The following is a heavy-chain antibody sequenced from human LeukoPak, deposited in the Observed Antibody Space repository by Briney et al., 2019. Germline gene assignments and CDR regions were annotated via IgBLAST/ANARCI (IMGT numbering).Heavy chain of an antibody. Sequence: SETLSLTCSVFGDSISTTGYFWVWIRQSPGGGLEWIGSIFKNGNTFYNMSLKSRVTISVDTSKNEFYLNLASVTAAGTAVYFCAGTGIRNWFDPWGQGILVTVSS. V-gene: IGHV4-39*01. D-gene: IGHD1-14*01. CDR2: IFKNGNT. CDR1: GDSISTTGYF. CDR3: AGTGIRNWFDP. J-gene: IGHJ5*02.